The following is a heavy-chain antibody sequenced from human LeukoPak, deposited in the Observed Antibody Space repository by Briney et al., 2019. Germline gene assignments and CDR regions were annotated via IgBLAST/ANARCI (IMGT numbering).Heavy chain of an antibody. CDR2: ISYDGSNK. CDR1: GFTFSSYA. J-gene: IGHJ3*02. CDR3: ARDQTIKGFPDAFDI. V-gene: IGHV3-30-3*01. D-gene: IGHD3-9*01. Sequence: GGSLRLSCAASGFTFSSYAMHWVRQAPGKGLEWVAVISYDGSNKYYADSVKGRFTISRDNSKNTLYLQMYSLRAEDTAVYYCARDQTIKGFPDAFDIWGQGTMVTVPS.